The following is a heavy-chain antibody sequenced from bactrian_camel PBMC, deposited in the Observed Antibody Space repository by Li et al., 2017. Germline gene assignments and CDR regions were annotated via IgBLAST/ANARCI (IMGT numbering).Heavy chain of an antibody. D-gene: IGHD1*01. CDR1: GFTFDDYA. CDR2: ISWDGYIT. Sequence: VQLVESGGGLVQPGGSLRLSCATSGFTFDDYAMGWIRQSPGKAPEWVAAISWDGYITYHADAMKGRFTCSRNNARNTVYLQMNNLRPEDTAMYYCVTSISGTWAGPNRWGRGTQVTVS. J-gene: IGHJ4*01. V-gene: IGHV3-1*01. CDR3: VTSISGTWAGPNR.